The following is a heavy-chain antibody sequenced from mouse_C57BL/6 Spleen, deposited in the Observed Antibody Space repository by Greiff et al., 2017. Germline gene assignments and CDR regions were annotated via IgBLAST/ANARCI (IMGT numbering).Heavy chain of an antibody. Sequence: VQLQQSGAELVKPGASVKLSCKASGYTFTSYWMHWVKQRPGQGLEWIGMIHPNSGSTNYNEKFKSKATLTVDKSSSTAYMQLSSLTSEDSAVYYCAREDAYYSNLGDYWGQGTSVTVSS. CDR1: GYTFTSYW. J-gene: IGHJ4*01. V-gene: IGHV1-64*01. CDR3: AREDAYYSNLGDY. D-gene: IGHD2-5*01. CDR2: IHPNSGST.